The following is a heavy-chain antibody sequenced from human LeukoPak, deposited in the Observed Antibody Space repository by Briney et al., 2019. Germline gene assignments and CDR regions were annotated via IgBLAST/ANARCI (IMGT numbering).Heavy chain of an antibody. J-gene: IGHJ4*02. V-gene: IGHV1-2*02. CDR2: INPNSGGT. D-gene: IGHD3-9*01. Sequence: GASVKVSCKASGYTFTGYYMHWVRQAPGQGLEWMGWINPNSGGTNYAQKFQGRVTMTRDTSISTAYMELSRLRSEDTAVYYCARGGNVLRYFGWLFEALMDYWGQGTLVTVSS. CDR1: GYTFTGYY. CDR3: ARGGNVLRYFGWLFEALMDY.